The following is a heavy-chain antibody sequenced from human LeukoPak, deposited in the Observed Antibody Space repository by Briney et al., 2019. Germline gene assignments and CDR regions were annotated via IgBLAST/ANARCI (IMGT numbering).Heavy chain of an antibody. CDR3: AKDYGSDL. CDR1: GFTFSRSA. D-gene: IGHD4-17*01. J-gene: IGHJ2*01. V-gene: IGHV3-23*01. Sequence: GGSLRLSCGASGFTFSRSAMSWVRQAPGKGLEWISTISDSGGSTYYADSVKGRFTISRDNSKNTLYLQMNSLRADDTAVCYCAKDYGSDLWGRGTLVTVSS. CDR2: ISDSGGST.